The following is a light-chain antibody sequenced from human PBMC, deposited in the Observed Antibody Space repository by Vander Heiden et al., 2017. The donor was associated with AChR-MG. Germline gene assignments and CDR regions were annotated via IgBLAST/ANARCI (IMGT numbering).Light chain of an antibody. Sequence: EIVLTQSPGTLSLSPGERATLSCRASQSVRSTSLAWYQQKPGQAPRLLMYGASSRATGIPDRFSGSGSGTDFTLTISRLEPEDFAVYCCQQSATSRLTFGGGTKVEIK. CDR3: QQSATSRLT. V-gene: IGKV3-20*01. CDR2: GAS. J-gene: IGKJ4*01. CDR1: QSVRSTS.